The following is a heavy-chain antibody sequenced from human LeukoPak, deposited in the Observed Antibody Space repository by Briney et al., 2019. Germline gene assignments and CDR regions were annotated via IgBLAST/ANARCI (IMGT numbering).Heavy chain of an antibody. V-gene: IGHV3-23*01. J-gene: IGHJ4*02. Sequence: PGGSLRLSCVASGFTFSTYAMSWVRQAPGKGLEWVSVISNNGGSTHYADSVKGRFTISRDNSKNTLYLQMNSLRAEDTAVYYCARDLSLYCSGGSCYSLNYWGQGTLVTVSS. CDR3: ARDLSLYCSGGSCYSLNY. CDR1: GFTFSTYA. CDR2: ISNNGGST. D-gene: IGHD2-15*01.